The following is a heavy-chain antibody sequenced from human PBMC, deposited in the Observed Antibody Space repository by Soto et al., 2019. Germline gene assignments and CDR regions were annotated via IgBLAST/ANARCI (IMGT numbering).Heavy chain of an antibody. D-gene: IGHD6-13*01. Sequence: QVQLQQWGAGLLKPSETLSLTCAVYGGSFSGYYWSWIRQPPGKGLEWIGEINHSGSTNYNPSLKSRVTISVDTSKNQFSLKLSSVTAADTAVYYCARGRRAAAGFPSCYYGMDVWGQGTTVTVSS. J-gene: IGHJ6*02. CDR3: ARGRRAAAGFPSCYYGMDV. CDR1: GGSFSGYY. V-gene: IGHV4-34*01. CDR2: INHSGST.